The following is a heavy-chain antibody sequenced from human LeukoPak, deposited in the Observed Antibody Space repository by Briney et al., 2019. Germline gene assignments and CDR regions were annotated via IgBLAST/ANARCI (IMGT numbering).Heavy chain of an antibody. J-gene: IGHJ4*02. Sequence: QASETLSLTCAVYGGSFSGYYWSWIRQPPGKGLEWIGEINHSGSTNYNPSLKSRVTISVDTSKNQFSLKLSSVTAADTAVYYCATLPWISVAARPIDFDYWGQGTLVTVSS. CDR3: ATLPWISVAARPIDFDY. CDR2: INHSGST. D-gene: IGHD6-6*01. V-gene: IGHV4-34*01. CDR1: GGSFSGYY.